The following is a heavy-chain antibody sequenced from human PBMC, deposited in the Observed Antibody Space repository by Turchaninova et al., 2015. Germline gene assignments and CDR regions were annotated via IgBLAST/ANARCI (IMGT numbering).Heavy chain of an antibody. J-gene: IGHJ5*02. Sequence: QVQLQQGGAGLLKPSATLSLTCAVYGGSFCGYYWTWVRRPPGKGLEWIGEMNHSGSTNYHPSLKSRVTISVDTSKNQFSLKLSSVTAADTAVYYCARGSSTGRGRNWFDPWGQGTLVTVSS. CDR1: GGSFCGYY. CDR3: ARGSSTGRGRNWFDP. D-gene: IGHD1-1*01. CDR2: MNHSGST. V-gene: IGHV4-34*01.